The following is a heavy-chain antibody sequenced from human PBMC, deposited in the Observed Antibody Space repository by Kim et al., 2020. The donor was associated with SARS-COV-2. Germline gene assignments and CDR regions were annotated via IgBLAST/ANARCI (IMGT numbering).Heavy chain of an antibody. V-gene: IGHV3-21*01. D-gene: IGHD1-1*01. J-gene: IGHJ4*02. CDR3: ARDLSTGLPGGFDY. Sequence: AESVTGRFTISRENARDSLYLQMNSLRAEDTAMYYCARDLSTGLPGGFDYWGPGTLVTVSS.